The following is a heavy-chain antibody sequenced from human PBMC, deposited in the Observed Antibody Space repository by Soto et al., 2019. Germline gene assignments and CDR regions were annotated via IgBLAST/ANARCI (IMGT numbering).Heavy chain of an antibody. CDR3: ARLDSSGYYLLYY. Sequence: GESLKISCKGSGYSFTSYWIGWVRQMPGKGLEWMGIIYPGDSDTRYSPSFQGQVTISADKSISTAYLQWGSLKASDTAMYYCARLDSSGYYLLYYWGQGTLVTVSS. CDR2: IYPGDSDT. D-gene: IGHD3-22*01. J-gene: IGHJ4*02. V-gene: IGHV5-51*01. CDR1: GYSFTSYW.